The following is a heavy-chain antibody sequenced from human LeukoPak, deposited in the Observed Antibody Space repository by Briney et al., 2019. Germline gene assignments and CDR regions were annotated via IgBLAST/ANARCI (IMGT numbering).Heavy chain of an antibody. J-gene: IGHJ3*02. Sequence: ASVRVSCKASGYTFTSYGIGWVRQAPGQGLEWMGWISAYNGNTNYAQKLQGRVTMTTDTSTSTAYMELRSLRSDDTAVYYCARARLLRDAFDIWGQGTMVTVSS. V-gene: IGHV1-18*01. CDR2: ISAYNGNT. CDR1: GYTFTSYG. CDR3: ARARLLRDAFDI. D-gene: IGHD5-24*01.